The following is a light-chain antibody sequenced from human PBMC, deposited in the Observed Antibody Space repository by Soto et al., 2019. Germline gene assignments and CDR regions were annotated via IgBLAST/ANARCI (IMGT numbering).Light chain of an antibody. CDR2: GAS. CDR3: QQTYSTPYT. J-gene: IGKJ2*01. CDR1: HRISSH. V-gene: IGKV1-39*01. Sequence: DILMTQSQSSLSASVGDRVTITCRASHRISSHVNWYHQRPGKAPTLLIFGASVLQSGVPSRCSGSGAGTEVSLIISSLQREDLVTDYCQQTYSTPYTFGQGTTVVIK.